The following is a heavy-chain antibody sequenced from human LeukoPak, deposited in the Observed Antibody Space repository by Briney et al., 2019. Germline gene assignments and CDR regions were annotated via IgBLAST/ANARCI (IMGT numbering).Heavy chain of an antibody. V-gene: IGHV3-23*01. D-gene: IGHD1-26*01. CDR2: IGGDGVSR. Sequence: GGSLRPSCAAPGFTFKTYAMMWVRQAPGKGLEWVSAIGGDGVSRDYSDSVKGRFTISRDNAKNTLYLQMNSLRVEDTALYFCAKRVGGTPDNWGLGTLVTVSS. CDR3: AKRVGGTPDN. CDR1: GFTFKTYA. J-gene: IGHJ4*02.